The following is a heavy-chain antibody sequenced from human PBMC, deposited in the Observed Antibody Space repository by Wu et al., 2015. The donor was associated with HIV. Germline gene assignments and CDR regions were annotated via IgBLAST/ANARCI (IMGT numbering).Heavy chain of an antibody. D-gene: IGHD3-9*01. Sequence: QVQLVQSGPEVKNPGSSVKVSCKASGGGFNSYAISWVRQAPGQGLEWMGGVIPVIGTPNFSQKFLGRVTITSDESTATVYMEMSTLRSEDTAVYYCARGLRDILTGYYSTFDYWGQGTLVIISS. J-gene: IGHJ4*02. CDR3: ARGLRDILTGYYSTFDY. CDR1: GGGFNSYA. CDR2: VIPVIGTP. V-gene: IGHV1-69*05.